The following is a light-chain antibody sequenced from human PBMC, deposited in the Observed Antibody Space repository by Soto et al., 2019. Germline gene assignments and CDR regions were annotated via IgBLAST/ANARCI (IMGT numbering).Light chain of an antibody. CDR3: QQLDSYPIT. Sequence: DIQLTQSPSFLSASVGDRVTITCRASQGISSFLAWYQGKPGEAPKLLIYDASTLQSGVPSRFSGSGSGTEFTLTISSLQPEDFATYYCQQLDSYPITFGQGTRLEIK. V-gene: IGKV1-9*01. CDR1: QGISSF. CDR2: DAS. J-gene: IGKJ5*01.